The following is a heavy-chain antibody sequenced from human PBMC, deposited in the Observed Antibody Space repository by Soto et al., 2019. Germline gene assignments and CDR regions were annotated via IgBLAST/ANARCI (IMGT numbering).Heavy chain of an antibody. CDR3: ARVSIAVAGIAYYFDY. D-gene: IGHD6-19*01. CDR2: VSHDGSNT. CDR1: GFSFISCA. J-gene: IGHJ4*02. V-gene: IGHV3-30-3*01. Sequence: QVQLVESGGGVVQPGRSLRLSCAASGFSFISCAMHWVLQAPVKVLERVAVVSHDGSNTYYADSVKCGVTISRNNSINTVDLQRHSLRAEDTDVYYCARVSIAVAGIAYYFDYWGQGTLVIGSS.